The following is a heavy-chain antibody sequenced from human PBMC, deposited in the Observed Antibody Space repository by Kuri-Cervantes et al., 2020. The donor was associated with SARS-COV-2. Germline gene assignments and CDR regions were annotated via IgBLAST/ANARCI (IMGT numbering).Heavy chain of an antibody. CDR1: GFTFSSYS. V-gene: IGHV3-48*01. Sequence: GESLKISCAASGFTFSSYSMNWARQAPGKGLEWVSYISSSSSTIYYADSVKGRFTISRDNAKSSLYLQMNSLRAEDTAVYYCARVEGISLDYWGQGTLVTVFS. CDR3: ARVEGISLDY. J-gene: IGHJ4*02. D-gene: IGHD3-3*01. CDR2: ISSSSSTI.